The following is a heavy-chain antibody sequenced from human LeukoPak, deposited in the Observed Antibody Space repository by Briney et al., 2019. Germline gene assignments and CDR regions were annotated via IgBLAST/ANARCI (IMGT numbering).Heavy chain of an antibody. CDR1: GYRFTSYW. D-gene: IGHD6-13*01. CDR3: ARGRTGYYFEY. V-gene: IGHV5-51*01. CDR2: IYPGDSDT. J-gene: IGHJ4*02. Sequence: GESLKISGKGSGYRFTSYWIGWVRQLPGKGLEWMGIIYPGDSDTRYSPSFQGQVTIPADKSISTAYLQWSSLKASDTAMYYCARGRTGYYFEYWGQGTLVTVSS.